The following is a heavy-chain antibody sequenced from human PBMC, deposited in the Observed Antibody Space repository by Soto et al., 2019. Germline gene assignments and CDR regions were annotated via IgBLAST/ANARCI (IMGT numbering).Heavy chain of an antibody. Sequence: ASVKVSCKTSGFIFTSSAVQWVRQARGQRLEWMGRISPSGGSTGYAQKFQGRVTMTRDTSTSTVYMELSSLRSEDTAVYYCARDGGHCSGGSCYAVDYWGQGTLVTVSS. J-gene: IGHJ4*02. D-gene: IGHD2-15*01. CDR2: ISPSGGST. CDR3: ARDGGHCSGGSCYAVDY. CDR1: GFIFTSSA. V-gene: IGHV1-46*01.